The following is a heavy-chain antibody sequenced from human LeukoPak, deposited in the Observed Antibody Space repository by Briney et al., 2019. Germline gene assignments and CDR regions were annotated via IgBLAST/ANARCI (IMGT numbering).Heavy chain of an antibody. V-gene: IGHV1-69*08. J-gene: IGHJ5*02. CDR3: ARVNLRGSNYNWFDP. CDR1: GGTFLSHT. D-gene: IGHD1-26*01. CDR2: ITPVINTA. Sequence: SVKVSCKTSGGTFLSHTFSWVRQAPGQGLEWMGKITPVINTANYAQTFQGRVSIYADRYTTTVYMDLSGLRPDDTAVYYCARVNLRGSNYNWFDPWGQGTLVAVAS.